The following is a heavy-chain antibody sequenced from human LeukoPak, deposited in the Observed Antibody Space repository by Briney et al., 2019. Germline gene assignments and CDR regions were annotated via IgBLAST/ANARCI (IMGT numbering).Heavy chain of an antibody. CDR3: ERDFSGDFYGSGTQGSFIK. CDR1: GYTFSGYY. V-gene: IGHV1-2*02. Sequence: ASVKVSCKAAGYTFSGYYIHWVRQAPGQGLEWMGWVNPHSGGPIYAQKLQDRVTITTDTSISTAYMELSRLRYDDKANYYCERDFSGDFYGSGTQGSFIKWGQGTLVTVSS. D-gene: IGHD3-10*01. CDR2: VNPHSGGP. J-gene: IGHJ4*02.